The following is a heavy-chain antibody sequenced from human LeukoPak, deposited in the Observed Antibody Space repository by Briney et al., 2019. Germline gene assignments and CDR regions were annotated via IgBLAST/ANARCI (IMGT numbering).Heavy chain of an antibody. CDR2: INHSGST. CDR3: ARRYRRKGCSGGSCSSNFDY. J-gene: IGHJ4*02. Sequence: SETLSLTCAVYGGSFSGYYWSWLRQPPGKGLEWIGEINHSGSTNYNPSLKSRVTISVDTSKNQFSLKLSSVTAADTAVYYCARRYRRKGCSGGSCSSNFDYWGQGTLVTVSS. D-gene: IGHD2-15*01. V-gene: IGHV4-34*01. CDR1: GGSFSGYY.